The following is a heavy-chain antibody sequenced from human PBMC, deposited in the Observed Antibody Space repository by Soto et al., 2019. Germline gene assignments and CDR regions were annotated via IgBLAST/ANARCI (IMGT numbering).Heavy chain of an antibody. J-gene: IGHJ4*02. CDR3: ARVYCSGGSCYDLDY. Sequence: PRLSCAASGFTFSSYWMHWVRQAPGKGLVWVSRINSDGSSTSYADSVKGRFTISRDNAKNTLYLQMNSLRAEDTAVYYCARVYCSGGSCYDLDYWGQGTLVTVSS. CDR1: GFTFSSYW. CDR2: INSDGSST. V-gene: IGHV3-74*01. D-gene: IGHD2-15*01.